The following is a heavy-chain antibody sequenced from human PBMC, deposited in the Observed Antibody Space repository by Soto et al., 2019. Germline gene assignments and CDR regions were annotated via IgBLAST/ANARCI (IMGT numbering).Heavy chain of an antibody. V-gene: IGHV3-23*01. Sequence: HPGGSLRLSCAASGFTFSSYAMSWVRQAPGKGLDWVSGISGSGGTTYYADSVKGRFTISRDNSKNTLDLQMNSLRAEDTAVYYCAHGATSLKPRYFDNWGQGILVTVSS. D-gene: IGHD1-26*01. CDR2: ISGSGGTT. CDR1: GFTFSSYA. CDR3: AHGATSLKPRYFDN. J-gene: IGHJ4*02.